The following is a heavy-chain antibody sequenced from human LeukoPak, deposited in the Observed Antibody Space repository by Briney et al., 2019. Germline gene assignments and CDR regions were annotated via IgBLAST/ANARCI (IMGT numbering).Heavy chain of an antibody. CDR1: GFTCGSYE. J-gene: IGHJ4*02. D-gene: IGHD2-15*01. CDR3: ARDVGYCSGGSCFTFDY. CDR2: ISSSGSTI. V-gene: IGHV3-48*03. Sequence: GGPMRLACGACGFTCGSYEMTWVGQAPEKELEWVSYISSSGSTIYYADSVKGRFTISRDNPKNSLYLQMNSLRAEDTAVYYCARDVGYCSGGSCFTFDYWGQGTLVTVSS.